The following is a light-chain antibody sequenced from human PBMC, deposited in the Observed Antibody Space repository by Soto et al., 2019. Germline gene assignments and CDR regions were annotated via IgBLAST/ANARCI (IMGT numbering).Light chain of an antibody. Sequence: EIVMTQSPATQSVSPGERVTLSSRRSQTIHSNLAWYQQRPGQAPRPLIYAASTRATGIPARFSGNGFGTEFTLTISSLQSEDFAVYYCQQYSDWPLTFGGGTKVEIK. CDR1: QTIHSN. CDR2: AAS. V-gene: IGKV3D-15*01. J-gene: IGKJ4*01. CDR3: QQYSDWPLT.